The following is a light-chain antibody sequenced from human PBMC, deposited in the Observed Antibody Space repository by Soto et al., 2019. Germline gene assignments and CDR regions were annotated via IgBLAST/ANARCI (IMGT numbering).Light chain of an antibody. CDR2: SDT. Sequence: SSELTQPPSVSVAPGKTASISYGGNNIGSKGVHWYQQKPGQAPVLVIYSDTDLPPVIPERFSGSNSANLATLTISRVEAGDEADYYCQVWDSGSAHVVFGGGTKVTVL. CDR1: NIGSKG. J-gene: IGLJ2*01. V-gene: IGLV3-21*04. CDR3: QVWDSGSAHVV.